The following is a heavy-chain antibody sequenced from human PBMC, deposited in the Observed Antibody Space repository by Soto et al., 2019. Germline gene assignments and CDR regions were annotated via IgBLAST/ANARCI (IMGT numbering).Heavy chain of an antibody. CDR1: RFTFSSYW. V-gene: IGHV3-7*03. Sequence: EVQLVESGGGLVQPGGSLRLSCAASRFTFSSYWMSWVRQAPGKGLEWVANIKQDGSEKYYVDSVKGRFTISRDNAKNSLYLQMNSLRAEDTAVYYCARETPYDSSGIDAFDIWGQGTMVTVSS. D-gene: IGHD3-22*01. CDR2: IKQDGSEK. J-gene: IGHJ3*02. CDR3: ARETPYDSSGIDAFDI.